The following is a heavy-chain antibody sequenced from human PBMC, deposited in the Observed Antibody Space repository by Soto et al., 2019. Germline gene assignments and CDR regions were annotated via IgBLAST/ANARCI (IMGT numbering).Heavy chain of an antibody. Sequence: GESLKISCNGSGYSFAGYWITWVRQKPGKGLEWMGRMDPSDSQTYYSTSFRGHVTISVTKSITTVFLQWSSLRASDTAMYYCARQIYDSDTGPNFQYYFDSWGQGTPVTVSS. V-gene: IGHV5-10-1*01. CDR3: ARQIYDSDTGPNFQYYFDS. CDR1: GYSFAGYW. D-gene: IGHD3-22*01. J-gene: IGHJ4*02. CDR2: MDPSDSQT.